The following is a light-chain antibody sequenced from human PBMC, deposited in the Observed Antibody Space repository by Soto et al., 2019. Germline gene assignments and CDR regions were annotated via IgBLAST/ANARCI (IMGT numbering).Light chain of an antibody. V-gene: IGKV3-15*01. Sequence: EFVLTQSPGTLSLSPGERATLSCRASQTVRNNYLAWYQQKPGQAPRLLIYGASTRATGIPARFFGSGSGTEFTLTISSLQSEDFAVYYCQQYHNWPPITFGQGTRLEIK. J-gene: IGKJ5*01. CDR3: QQYHNWPPIT. CDR2: GAS. CDR1: QTVRNN.